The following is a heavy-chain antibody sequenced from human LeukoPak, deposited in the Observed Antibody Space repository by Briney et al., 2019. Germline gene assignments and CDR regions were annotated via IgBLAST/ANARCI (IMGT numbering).Heavy chain of an antibody. V-gene: IGHV3-23*01. CDR3: AKATGYLL. CDR1: GFAFTNYW. J-gene: IGHJ4*02. CDR2: ISNSDDST. D-gene: IGHD1-14*01. Sequence: GSLRLSCAASGFAFTNYWMSWVRQAPGKGLEWVSTISNSDDSTYYADSVKGRFTISRDNSENTLFLRMNSLRAEDTAVYYCAKATGYLLWGQGTLVIVSS.